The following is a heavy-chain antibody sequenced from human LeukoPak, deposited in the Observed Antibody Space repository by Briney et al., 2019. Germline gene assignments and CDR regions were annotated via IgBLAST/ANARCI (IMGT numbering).Heavy chain of an antibody. D-gene: IGHD3-10*01. CDR1: GFTFSSYS. V-gene: IGHV3-21*01. J-gene: IGHJ4*02. Sequence: GGSLRLSCAASGFTFSSYSMNWVRQAPGKGLEWVSSISSSSSYINYADVMKGRFTISSDNAKNSLYLQMNSLRAEDTAVYYCARDLRSYYYGSGSSMTPDYWGQGTLVTVSS. CDR2: ISSSSSYI. CDR3: ARDLRSYYYGSGSSMTPDY.